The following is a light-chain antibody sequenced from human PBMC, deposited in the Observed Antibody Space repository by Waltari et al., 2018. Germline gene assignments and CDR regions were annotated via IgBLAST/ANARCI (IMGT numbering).Light chain of an antibody. CDR2: EVS. Sequence: DIVMTQTPLSLPVTLGEPASISCRSSQSLLDREDGNTYLEWYLQKPGQSPQLLIYEVSNRPSGVPDRFSGSGSDTDFTLKISRVEAEDVGVYYCMQALEFPWTFGQGTKVEIK. V-gene: IGKV2-40*01. CDR3: MQALEFPWT. J-gene: IGKJ1*01. CDR1: QSLLDREDGNTY.